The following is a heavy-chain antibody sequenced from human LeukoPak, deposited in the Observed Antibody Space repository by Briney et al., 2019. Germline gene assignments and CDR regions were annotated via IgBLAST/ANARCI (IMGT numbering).Heavy chain of an antibody. Sequence: GGSLRLSCAASGFTFSDYYMSWIRQAPGKGLEWVSYISSSSSYTNYADSVKGRFTISRDNVKNSLYLRMNSLRAEDTAVYYCARAYCGGDCYSLNAFDIWGQGTMVTVSS. CDR2: ISSSSSYT. D-gene: IGHD2-21*02. CDR3: ARAYCGGDCYSLNAFDI. CDR1: GFTFSDYY. J-gene: IGHJ3*02. V-gene: IGHV3-11*05.